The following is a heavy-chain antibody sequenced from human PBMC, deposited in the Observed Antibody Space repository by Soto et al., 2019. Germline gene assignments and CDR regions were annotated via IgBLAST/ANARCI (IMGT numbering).Heavy chain of an antibody. J-gene: IGHJ4*02. D-gene: IGHD1-26*01. CDR1: GYSFTSYW. Sequence: GESLKISCKGSGYSFTSYWIGWVRQMPGKGLEWMGIIYPGDSDTRYSPSFQGQVTISVDKYISTAYLQWSRLKASDTDMYYCASLSGSYYTFDYWGQGTLVTVSS. V-gene: IGHV5-51*01. CDR2: IYPGDSDT. CDR3: ASLSGSYYTFDY.